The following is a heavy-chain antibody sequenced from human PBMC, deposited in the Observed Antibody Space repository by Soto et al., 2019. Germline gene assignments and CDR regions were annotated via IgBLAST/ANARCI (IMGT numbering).Heavy chain of an antibody. CDR2: IIVSHDRP. V-gene: IGHV1-3*01. J-gene: IGHJ4*02. D-gene: IGHD2-15*01. CDR1: GYTFTAHS. CDR3: AREPEDGVPGDD. Sequence: VQLVQSGTEVKEPGASVRVSCKASGYTFTAHSLHWARQAPGQGLEWMGWIIVSHDRPRYAPQFQGRLTFETDRIGTTTYMHVTRLTPEDKAVYFCAREPEDGVPGDDWGQGTPVAVSS.